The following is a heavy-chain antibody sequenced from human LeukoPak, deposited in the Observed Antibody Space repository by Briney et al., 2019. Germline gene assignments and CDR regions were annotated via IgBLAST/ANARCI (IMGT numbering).Heavy chain of an antibody. Sequence: GGSLRLSCAASGFTFSSYAMHWVRQAPGKGLEYVSAISSNGGSTYYANSVKGSFTISRDNSKNTLYLQMGSLRAEDMAVYYCARERGTSSSGIWFDPWGQGTLVTVSS. V-gene: IGHV3-64*01. CDR1: GFTFSSYA. D-gene: IGHD2-2*01. CDR3: ARERGTSSSGIWFDP. CDR2: ISSNGGST. J-gene: IGHJ5*02.